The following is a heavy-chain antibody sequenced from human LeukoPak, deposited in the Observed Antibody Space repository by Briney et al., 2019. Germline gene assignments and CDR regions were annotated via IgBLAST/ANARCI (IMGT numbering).Heavy chain of an antibody. J-gene: IGHJ4*02. CDR1: GYTFTSYD. CDR3: ARDHSAPITYYYDSSGYYDY. D-gene: IGHD3-22*01. V-gene: IGHV1-18*01. CDR2: ISTYNGDA. Sequence: ASVKVSCKASGYTFTSYDINWVRQAPGHGLEWMGWISTYNGDAHYAQKFQGRVTMTTDTSTSTAYTDLRSLRSDDTAVYYCARDHSAPITYYYDSSGYYDYWGQGTQVTVSS.